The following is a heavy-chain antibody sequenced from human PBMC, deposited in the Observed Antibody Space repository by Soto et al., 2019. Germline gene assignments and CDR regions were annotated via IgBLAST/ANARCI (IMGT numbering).Heavy chain of an antibody. CDR2: INPHGGRT. V-gene: IGHV1-46*01. D-gene: IGHD1-26*01. CDR1: SDTFPSYY. Sequence: ASVKVSYKAPSDTFPSYYINWVRQAPRQGXEWMGVINPHGGRTAYAQKFKGRVTLTRDTSASTVYMEVSSLTSEDTAMYYCARSSGGNFGIIIEGTNWFAPWGQGTLVTVSS. J-gene: IGHJ5*02. CDR3: ARSSGGNFGIIIEGTNWFAP.